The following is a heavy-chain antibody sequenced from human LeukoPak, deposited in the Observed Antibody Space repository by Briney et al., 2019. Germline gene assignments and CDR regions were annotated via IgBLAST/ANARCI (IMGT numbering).Heavy chain of an antibody. D-gene: IGHD3-22*01. CDR3: ARDLSRSYYYDSRPGAFDI. CDR2: IEQDGSEK. J-gene: IGHJ3*02. V-gene: IGHV3-7*01. CDR1: GFTFSSYW. Sequence: PGGSLRLSCAASGFTFSSYWMSWVRQAPGKGLEWVANIEQDGSEKYYVDSVKGRFTISRDNAKNSLYLQMNSLRAEDTAVYYCARDLSRSYYYDSRPGAFDIWGQGTMVTVSS.